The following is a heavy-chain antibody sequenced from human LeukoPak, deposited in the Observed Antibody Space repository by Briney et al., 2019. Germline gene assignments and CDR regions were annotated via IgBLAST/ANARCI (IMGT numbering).Heavy chain of an antibody. V-gene: IGHV4-59*01. J-gene: IGHJ5*02. CDR2: IYYSGST. D-gene: IGHD3-22*01. Sequence: SETLSLTCTVSGGSISSYYWSWIRQPPGKGLEWIGYIYYSGSTNYNPSLKSRVTISVDTSKNQFSLKLSSVTAADTAVYYCARDNGYYDSLPPPPGEKYNWFDPWGQGTLVTVSS. CDR1: GGSISSYY. CDR3: ARDNGYYDSLPPPPGEKYNWFDP.